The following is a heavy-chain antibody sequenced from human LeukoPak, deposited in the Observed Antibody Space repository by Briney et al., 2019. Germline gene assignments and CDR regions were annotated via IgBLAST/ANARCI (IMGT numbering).Heavy chain of an antibody. CDR1: GFTFSTYA. D-gene: IGHD3-22*01. CDR3: ASPIIMIPR. Sequence: PGGSLRLSCAASGFTFSTYAMHWVRQAPGKGLDYVSAISSNGGSTYYANSVKGRFTISRDNSKNTLYLQMGSLRAEDMAVYYCASPIIMIPRWGQGTLVTVSS. CDR2: ISSNGGST. J-gene: IGHJ4*02. V-gene: IGHV3-64*01.